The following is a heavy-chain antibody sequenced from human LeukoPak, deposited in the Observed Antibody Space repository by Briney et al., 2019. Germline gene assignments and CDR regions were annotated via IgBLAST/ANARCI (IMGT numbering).Heavy chain of an antibody. V-gene: IGHV4-39*01. CDR1: GGSISSSSYY. D-gene: IGHD3-22*01. Sequence: SETLSLTCTVSGGSISSSSYYWGWIRQPPGKGLEWIGSIYYSGSTYYNPSLKSRVTISVDTSKNQFSLKLSSVTAADTAVYYCAGRHYDSSGYFWGQGTLVTVSS. CDR2: IYYSGST. J-gene: IGHJ4*02. CDR3: AGRHYDSSGYF.